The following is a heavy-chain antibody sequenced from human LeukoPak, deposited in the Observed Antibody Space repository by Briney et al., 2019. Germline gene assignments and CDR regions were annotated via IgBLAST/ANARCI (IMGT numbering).Heavy chain of an antibody. CDR3: ARDSEDDHIAAAGY. V-gene: IGHV3-30-3*01. CDR2: ISYDGSNK. CDR1: GFTFSSYA. Sequence: PGGSLRLSCAASGFTFSSYAMHWVRQAPGKGLEWVAVISYDGSNKYYADSVKGRFTISRDNSKNTLYLQMNSLRAEDTAVYYGARDSEDDHIAAAGYWGQGTLVTVSS. D-gene: IGHD6-13*01. J-gene: IGHJ4*02.